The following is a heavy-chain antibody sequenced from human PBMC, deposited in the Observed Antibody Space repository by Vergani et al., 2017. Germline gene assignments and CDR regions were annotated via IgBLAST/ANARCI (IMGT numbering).Heavy chain of an antibody. V-gene: IGHV3-30*02. CDR3: AKIVHGSGSYAILENYYYGMDV. Sequence: QVQLVESGGGVVQPGGSLRLSCAASGFTFSSYGMHWVRQAPGKGLEWMAFIRYDGSNKYYADSVKGRFTISRDNSKNTLYLQMNSLRAEDTAVYYCAKIVHGSGSYAILENYYYGMDVWGQGTTVTVSS. D-gene: IGHD3-10*01. J-gene: IGHJ6*02. CDR1: GFTFSSYG. CDR2: IRYDGSNK.